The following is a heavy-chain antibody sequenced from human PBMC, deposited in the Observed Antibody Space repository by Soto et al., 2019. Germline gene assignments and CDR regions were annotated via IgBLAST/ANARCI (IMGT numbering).Heavy chain of an antibody. CDR1: GGTFSSYA. Sequence: SVKVSCKASGGTFSSYAISWVRQAPGQGLEWMGGIIPIFGTANYAQKFQGRVTITADNSKNTLYLQMNSLRAEDTAVYYCAKDQGSSWYEIDYWGQGTQVTVSS. D-gene: IGHD6-13*01. CDR2: IIPIFGTA. V-gene: IGHV1-69*06. J-gene: IGHJ4*02. CDR3: AKDQGSSWYEIDY.